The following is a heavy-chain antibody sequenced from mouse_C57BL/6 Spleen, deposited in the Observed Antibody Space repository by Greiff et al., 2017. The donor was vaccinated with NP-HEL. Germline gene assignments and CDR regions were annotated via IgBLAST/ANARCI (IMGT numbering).Heavy chain of an antibody. CDR1: GYSFTGYY. CDR3: ARRWDYYGSSYGWYFDV. Sequence: LKESGPELVKPGASVKISCKASGYSFTGYYMNWVKQSPEKSLEWIGEINPSTGGTTYNQKFKAKATLTVDKSSSTAYMQLKSLTSEDSAVYYCARRWDYYGSSYGWYFDVWGTGTTVTVSS. V-gene: IGHV1-42*01. D-gene: IGHD1-1*01. CDR2: INPSTGGT. J-gene: IGHJ1*03.